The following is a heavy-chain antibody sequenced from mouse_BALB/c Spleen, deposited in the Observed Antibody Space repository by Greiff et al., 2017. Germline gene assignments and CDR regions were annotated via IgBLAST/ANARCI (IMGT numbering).Heavy chain of an antibody. J-gene: IGHJ2*01. CDR2: IYPSDSYT. CDR3: TRSYPRYFDY. Sequence: QVQLQQPGAELVRPGASVKLSCKASGYTFTSYWINWVKQRPGQGLEWIGNIYPSDSYTNYNQKFKDKATLTVDKSSSTAYMQLSSPTSEDSAVYYCTRSYPRYFDYGGQGTTRTVSA. CDR1: GYTFTSYW. V-gene: IGHV1-69*02.